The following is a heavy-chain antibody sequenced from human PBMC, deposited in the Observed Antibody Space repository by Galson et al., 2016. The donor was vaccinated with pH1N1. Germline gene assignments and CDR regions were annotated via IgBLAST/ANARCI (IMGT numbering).Heavy chain of an antibody. CDR3: VRGLRGYSFT. CDR2: IYTCGST. J-gene: IGHJ4*02. CDR1: GFTVSTNY. V-gene: IGHV3-53*01. D-gene: IGHD5-18*01. Sequence: LRLSCAASGFTVSTNYMSWVRQAPGKGLEWVSLIYTCGSTYYADSVKGRFTISRDNSKNTLYLQMNSLRADDTAVYYCVRGLRGYSFTWGQGTLVTVSS.